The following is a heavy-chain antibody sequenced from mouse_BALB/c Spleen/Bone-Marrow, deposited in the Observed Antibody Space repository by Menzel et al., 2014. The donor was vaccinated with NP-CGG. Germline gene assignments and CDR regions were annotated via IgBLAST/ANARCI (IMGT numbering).Heavy chain of an antibody. J-gene: IGHJ2*01. CDR2: IRDGGGRA. CDR1: GLPFRSNT. V-gene: IGHV5-12-2*01. CDR3: ARQLDSSGYVLDY. Sequence: DVMLVESGGGLVHPEGPRKLSLPASGLPFRSNTMSWIRKPQKKRLGGVAYIRDGGGRAYYPDTVKGRFTISRDNAKNTLYLQMSSLKSEDTAMYYCARQLDSSGYVLDYWGQGTTLTVSS. D-gene: IGHD3-2*01.